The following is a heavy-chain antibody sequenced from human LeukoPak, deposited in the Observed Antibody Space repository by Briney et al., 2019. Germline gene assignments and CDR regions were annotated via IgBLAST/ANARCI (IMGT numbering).Heavy chain of an antibody. V-gene: IGHV3-64D*09. Sequence: GRTLRLSCSASGFTFSSYAMHWVRQAPGKGLEYVTDISSNGGSTYYADSVTSRYTISRDNYKNTLHLQMSSLRAEDTAVYYCVKDDRYCSGGSCYSSGVYGMDVWGQGTTVTVSS. CDR1: GFTFSSYA. CDR3: VKDDRYCSGGSCYSSGVYGMDV. D-gene: IGHD2-15*01. J-gene: IGHJ6*02. CDR2: ISSNGGST.